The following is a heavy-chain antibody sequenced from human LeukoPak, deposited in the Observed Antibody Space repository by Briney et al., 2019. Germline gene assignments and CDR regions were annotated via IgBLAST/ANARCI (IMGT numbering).Heavy chain of an antibody. CDR3: AREYCSTSRCQGFFDY. Sequence: GGSLRLSCAASGFTFSSYAMSWVRQAPGKGLEWVSAISGSGGSTYYADSVKGRFTISRDSAKKSLYLQMNSLRTEDTAFYYCAREYCSTSRCQGFFDYWGQGTLVTVSS. D-gene: IGHD2-2*01. V-gene: IGHV3-23*01. J-gene: IGHJ4*02. CDR1: GFTFSSYA. CDR2: ISGSGGST.